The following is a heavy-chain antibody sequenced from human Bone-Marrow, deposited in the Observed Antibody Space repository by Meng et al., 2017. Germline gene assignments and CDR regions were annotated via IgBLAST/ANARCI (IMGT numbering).Heavy chain of an antibody. Sequence: ASVKVSCKASGYTFTGYYMYWVRQAPGQGLEWMGWINPNSGGTNYAQKFQGRVTMTRETSISTAYMELGRLGSDDTAVYYCARGLRQQLVLRKGTFVLPYFDYWGQGTLVTVSS. D-gene: IGHD6-13*01. CDR1: GYTFTGYY. CDR3: ARGLRQQLVLRKGTFVLPYFDY. J-gene: IGHJ4*02. V-gene: IGHV1-2*02. CDR2: INPNSGGT.